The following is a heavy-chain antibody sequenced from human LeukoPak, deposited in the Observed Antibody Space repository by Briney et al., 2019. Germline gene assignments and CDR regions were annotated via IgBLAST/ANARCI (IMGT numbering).Heavy chain of an antibody. CDR3: ARGTYYYDSSGYNFDY. Sequence: GGSLRLSCAASGFTFSSYSMNWVRQAPGKGLEWVSSISSSSSYIYYADSVKGRFTISRDNAKNSLYLQMNIRRAENTAVYYCARGTYYYDSSGYNFDYWGEGALVTVSS. CDR2: ISSSSSYI. V-gene: IGHV3-21*01. CDR1: GFTFSSYS. D-gene: IGHD3-22*01. J-gene: IGHJ4*02.